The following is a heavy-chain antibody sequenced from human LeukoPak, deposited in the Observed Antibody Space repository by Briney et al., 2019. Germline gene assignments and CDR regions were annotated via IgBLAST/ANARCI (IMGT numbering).Heavy chain of an antibody. CDR1: EYTFTGYY. J-gene: IGHJ5*01. CDR2: INPNSGGT. D-gene: IGHD5-12*01. CDR3: AKSWQYNWFDS. Sequence: ASVKVSCKASEYTFTGYYIHWVRQAPGQGLEWMGRINPNSGGTNYAQKLQGRVTMTRDTSISTAYMELSRLRSDDTALYYCAKSWQYNWFDSWGQGTLVTVSS. V-gene: IGHV1-2*02.